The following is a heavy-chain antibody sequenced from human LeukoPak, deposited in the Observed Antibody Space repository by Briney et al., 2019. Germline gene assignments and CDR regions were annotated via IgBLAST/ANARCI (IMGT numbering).Heavy chain of an antibody. J-gene: IGHJ6*04. CDR3: ARGRGAARPMDV. V-gene: IGHV3-53*01. Sequence: GGSLRLSCAASGFTFSSYAMSWVRQAPGKGLEWVSVIYSGGSTYYADSVKGRFTISRDNSKNTLYLQMNSLRAEDTAVYCCARGRGAARPMDVWGKGTTVTVSS. CDR2: IYSGGST. D-gene: IGHD6-6*01. CDR1: GFTFSSYA.